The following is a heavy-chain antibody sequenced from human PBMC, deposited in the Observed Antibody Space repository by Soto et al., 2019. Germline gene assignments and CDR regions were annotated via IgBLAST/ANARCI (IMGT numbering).Heavy chain of an antibody. CDR2: IYYSGST. D-gene: IGHD4-17*01. CDR1: GGSISSGDYY. Sequence: QVQLQESGPGLVKPSQTLSLTCTVSGGSISSGDYYWSWIRQPPGKGLEWIGYIYYSGSTYYHPSLKSRVTISVDTSKNQFSLKLSSVTAADTAVYYCARCTIPNYGYSGAYFDYWGQGTLVTVSS. V-gene: IGHV4-30-4*01. CDR3: ARCTIPNYGYSGAYFDY. J-gene: IGHJ4*02.